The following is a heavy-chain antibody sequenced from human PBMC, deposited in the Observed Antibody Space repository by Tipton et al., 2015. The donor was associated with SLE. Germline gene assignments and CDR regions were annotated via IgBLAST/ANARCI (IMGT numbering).Heavy chain of an antibody. J-gene: IGHJ6*02. CDR2: IYRGGTT. Sequence: TLSLTCTVSGGSISSGGYYWSWIRQPAGKGLQWIGRIYRGGTTTYNPSLKSRVAISVDKSKNQFSLKVSSVTAADTAHYYCGRFGDSNNYYHYGMDVWGQGTTITGSS. V-gene: IGHV4-61*02. CDR1: GGSISSGGYY. D-gene: IGHD4-11*01. CDR3: GRFGDSNNYYHYGMDV.